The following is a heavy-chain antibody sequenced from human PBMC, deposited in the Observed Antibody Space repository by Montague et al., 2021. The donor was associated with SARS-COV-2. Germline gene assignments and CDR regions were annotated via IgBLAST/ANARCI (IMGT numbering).Heavy chain of an antibody. J-gene: IGHJ5*02. D-gene: IGHD1-26*01. Sequence: SETLSLTCTVSGRSISTDHYWGWIRQPPGKGLEWIGSIHHSGNTYYNPSLKSRLTISLDTSKNQFSLKLTSLTAAATAVYYCASQVGYRYYFDPWGQGTLVTVSS. CDR2: IHHSGNT. CDR1: GRSISTDHY. CDR3: ASQVGYRYYFDP. V-gene: IGHV4-38-2*02.